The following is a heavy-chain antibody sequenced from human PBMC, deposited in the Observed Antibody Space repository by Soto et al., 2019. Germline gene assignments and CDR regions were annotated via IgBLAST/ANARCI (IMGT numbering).Heavy chain of an antibody. Sequence: GYLRLSCAASGFTFSSYAMSWVRQAPGKGLEWVSAISGSGGSTYYADSVKGRFTISRDNSKNTLYLQMNSLRAEDTAVYYCAKATLGYNYYYGMDVWGQGTTVTVSS. CDR2: ISGSGGST. CDR3: AKATLGYNYYYGMDV. D-gene: IGHD2-15*01. CDR1: GFTFSSYA. V-gene: IGHV3-23*01. J-gene: IGHJ6*02.